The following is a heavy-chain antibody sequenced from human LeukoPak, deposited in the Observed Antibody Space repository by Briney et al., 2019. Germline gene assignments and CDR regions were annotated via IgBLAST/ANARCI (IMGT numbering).Heavy chain of an antibody. J-gene: IGHJ4*02. D-gene: IGHD6-19*01. V-gene: IGHV3-66*01. Sequence: GGSLRLSCAVSGFAVSTNCMNWVRQAPGKGLEWVSVIFSGGNTYYADSVKGRFTISRDNSKNTLYLHMDRLIAEDTAVYYCASLCGGSSAYWGQGTLVTVSS. CDR2: IFSGGNT. CDR1: GFAVSTNC. CDR3: ASLCGGSSAY.